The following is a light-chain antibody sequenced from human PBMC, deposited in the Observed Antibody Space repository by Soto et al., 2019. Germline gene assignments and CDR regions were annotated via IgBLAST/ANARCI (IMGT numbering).Light chain of an antibody. CDR3: QQGGNWPLT. Sequence: EIVLTQSPATLSLSPGEGATVSCRASQSVSSHLAWYQQKRGQAPRLLIYDASSRASGIPARFSGRGSVTDFTLTISYLEPEDCAIYYCQQGGNWPLTFGQGTRLEIK. V-gene: IGKV3-11*01. CDR2: DAS. CDR1: QSVSSH. J-gene: IGKJ5*01.